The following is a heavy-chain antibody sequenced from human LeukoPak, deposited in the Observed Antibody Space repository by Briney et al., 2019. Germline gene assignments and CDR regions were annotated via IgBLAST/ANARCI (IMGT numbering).Heavy chain of an antibody. Sequence: GGSLRLSCAASGFTFSSYWMGWVRQAPGKRLEWVANMNIDGSEKYYADSVKGRFTISRDNSKNTLYLQMNSLRAEDTAVYYCARERDGYFGYWGQGTLVTVSS. CDR1: GFTFSSYW. D-gene: IGHD5-24*01. CDR3: ARERDGYFGY. CDR2: MNIDGSEK. V-gene: IGHV3-7*01. J-gene: IGHJ4*02.